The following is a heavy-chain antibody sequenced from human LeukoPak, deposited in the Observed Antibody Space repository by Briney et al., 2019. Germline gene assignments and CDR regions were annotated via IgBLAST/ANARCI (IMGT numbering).Heavy chain of an antibody. J-gene: IGHJ4*02. CDR3: ASARYCSSTSCSSFDY. CDR1: GGTFSSYA. CDR2: IIPILGTA. V-gene: IGHV1-69*10. D-gene: IGHD2-2*01. Sequence: ASVKVSCKASGGTFSSYAISWVRQAPGQGLEWMGGIIPILGTANYAQKFQGRVTITADKSTSTAYMELSSLRSEDTAVYYCASARYCSSTSCSSFDYWGQGTLVTVSS.